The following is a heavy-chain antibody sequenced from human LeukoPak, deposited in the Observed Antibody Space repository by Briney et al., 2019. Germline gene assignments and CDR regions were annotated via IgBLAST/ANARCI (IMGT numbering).Heavy chain of an antibody. CDR1: GGSFSGYY. D-gene: IGHD1-26*01. Sequence: SETLSRNCAVYGGSFSGYYWSWIRQPPGKGLEWIGEINHSGSTNYNPSLKSRVTISVDTSKNQFSLKLSSVTAADTAVYYCARGYRNSGSYYCDYWGQGTLVTVSS. J-gene: IGHJ4*02. CDR2: INHSGST. V-gene: IGHV4-34*01. CDR3: ARGYRNSGSYYCDY.